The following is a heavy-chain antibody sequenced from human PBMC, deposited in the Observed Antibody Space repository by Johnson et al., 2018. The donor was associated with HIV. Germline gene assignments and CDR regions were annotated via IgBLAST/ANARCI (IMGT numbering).Heavy chain of an antibody. J-gene: IGHJ3*02. CDR2: ISGGEDDT. CDR1: GFIFDNYG. CDR3: ASEVRGVLDI. V-gene: IGHV3-23*04. Sequence: VQLVESGGGVERPGGSLRLSCSASGFIFDNYGMSWVRQLPGKGLEWVSFISGGEDDTYYADSVKGRFTISRDNSKTTLYLQMNSLRDEDTAVYYCASEVRGVLDIWGQGTMVTVSS. D-gene: IGHD3-10*01.